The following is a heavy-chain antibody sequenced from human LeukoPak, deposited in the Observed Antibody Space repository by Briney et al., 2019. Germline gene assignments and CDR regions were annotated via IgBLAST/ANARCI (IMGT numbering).Heavy chain of an antibody. V-gene: IGHV1-69*06. J-gene: IGHJ4*02. CDR2: IIPIFGTA. CDR1: GGTFSSSA. Sequence: ASVKVSCKASGGTFSSSAISWVRQAPGQGLEWMGGIIPIFGTANYAQKFQGRVTITADKSTSTAYMELSSLRSEDTAVYYCARCSPGDSSNFYAVLQYWGQGTQVTVST. D-gene: IGHD3-22*01. CDR3: ARCSPGDSSNFYAVLQY.